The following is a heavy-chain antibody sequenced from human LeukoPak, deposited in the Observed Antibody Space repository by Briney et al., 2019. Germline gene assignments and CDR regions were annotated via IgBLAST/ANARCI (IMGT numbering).Heavy chain of an antibody. V-gene: IGHV1-69*05. CDR3: ARGIAVAGGYFDY. J-gene: IGHJ4*02. CDR1: GGTFSSYA. D-gene: IGHD6-19*01. CDR2: IIPIFGTA. Sequence: ASVKVSCKPSGGTFSSYAISWVRQAPGQGLEWMGGIIPIFGTANYAQKFQGRVTITTDESTSTAYMELSSLRSEDTAVYYCARGIAVAGGYFDYWGQGTLVTVSS.